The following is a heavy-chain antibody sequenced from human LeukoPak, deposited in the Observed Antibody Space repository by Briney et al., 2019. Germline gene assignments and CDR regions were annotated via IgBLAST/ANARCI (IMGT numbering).Heavy chain of an antibody. J-gene: IGHJ6*03. CDR3: ARGRLMRWLQNRYYYMDV. D-gene: IGHD5-24*01. CDR1: GYSFTNYY. V-gene: IGHV1-46*01. Sequence: ASVKVSCKASGYSFTNYYMHWVRQAPGQGLEWMGIINPSGDSTSYAQKFQGRVTMTRDMSTSTVYMELSSLRSEDTAVYYCARGRLMRWLQNRYYYMDVWGKGTTVTVSS. CDR2: INPSGDST.